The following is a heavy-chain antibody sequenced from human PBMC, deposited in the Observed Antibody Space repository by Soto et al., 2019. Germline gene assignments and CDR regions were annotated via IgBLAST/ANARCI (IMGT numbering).Heavy chain of an antibody. J-gene: IGHJ6*02. V-gene: IGHV3-30*18. CDR3: TKDRQPLAFGYGLDG. Sequence: QVHLVESGGGVVQPGRSLRLSCAASGFTFNIFAMHWVRQAPGKGLEWVATTSYDGTYTFYAGSVEGRFTISRDDSNDPLVLPLSRLRPEGTAVYFCTKDRQPLAFGYGLDGRGQGTTVTVSS. D-gene: IGHD2-21*01. CDR2: TSYDGTYT. CDR1: GFTFNIFA.